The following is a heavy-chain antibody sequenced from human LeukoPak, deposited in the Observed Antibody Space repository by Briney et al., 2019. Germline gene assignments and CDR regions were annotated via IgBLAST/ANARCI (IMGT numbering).Heavy chain of an antibody. D-gene: IGHD6-13*01. Sequence: GGSLRLSCAASGFIFTDYWMHWVRQGPGKELVWVARISGDGRGTTYADSVKGRFTISRDNSKNTLYLQMNSLRAEDTAVYYCAKDRIKQQLALFDYWGQGTLVTVSS. CDR3: AKDRIKQQLALFDY. V-gene: IGHV3-74*01. CDR2: ISGDGRGT. CDR1: GFIFTDYW. J-gene: IGHJ4*02.